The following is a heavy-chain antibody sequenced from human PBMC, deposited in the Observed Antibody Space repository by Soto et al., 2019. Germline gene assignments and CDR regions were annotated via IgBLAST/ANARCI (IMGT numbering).Heavy chain of an antibody. CDR2: ISSSSRYT. CDR3: ARVRGGYYYDSSGYYFAY. J-gene: IGHJ4*02. CDR1: GFTFSDYY. Sequence: QVQLVESGGGLVKPGGSLRLSCAASGFTFSDYYMSWIRQAPGKGLEWVSYISSSSRYTNYADSVKGRFTTSRDNAKNSLFLQMNSRRAEDPAVYYCARVRGGYYYDSSGYYFAYWGQGTLVTVSS. V-gene: IGHV3-11*06. D-gene: IGHD3-22*01.